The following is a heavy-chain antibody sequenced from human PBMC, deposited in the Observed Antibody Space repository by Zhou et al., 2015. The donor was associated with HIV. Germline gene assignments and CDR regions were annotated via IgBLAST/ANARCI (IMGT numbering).Heavy chain of an antibody. CDR2: ISSSGTGE. Sequence: QVQLVEAGGGLVKPGGSLRLSCVASGFMFNDYYMSWIRQAPGKGLEWLSYISSSGTGESYADSVRGRFIISRDNAKNSLYLQMSSLRAEDTAIYYCVRDASFYTNAQGGMDVWGQGTMVTVSS. CDR3: VRDASFYTNAQGGMDV. V-gene: IGHV3-11*01. D-gene: IGHD2-8*01. CDR1: GFMFNDYY. J-gene: IGHJ6*01.